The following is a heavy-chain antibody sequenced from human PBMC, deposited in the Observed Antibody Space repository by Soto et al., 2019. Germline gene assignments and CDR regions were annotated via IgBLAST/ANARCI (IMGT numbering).Heavy chain of an antibody. J-gene: IGHJ4*02. Sequence: GSRRLSCXASGFTFSNYAMTWVRQAPGKGLEWVAVISASAGSTYYGNSVKGRFTISRDNFRDTLYLQMNNLRVEDTALYYCAKRSPYNLRDPLDDWGQGTLVTVSS. D-gene: IGHD1-1*01. CDR2: ISASAGST. CDR1: GFTFSNYA. CDR3: AKRSPYNLRDPLDD. V-gene: IGHV3-23*01.